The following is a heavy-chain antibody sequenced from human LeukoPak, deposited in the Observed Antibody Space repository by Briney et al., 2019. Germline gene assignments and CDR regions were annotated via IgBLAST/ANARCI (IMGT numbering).Heavy chain of an antibody. V-gene: IGHV1-18*01. CDR1: GYTFTSYG. CDR2: ISAYNGNT. CDR3: ARDRLSIVGATYRY. J-gene: IGHJ4*02. Sequence: ASVKVSCKASGYTFTSYGISWVRQAPGQGLEWMGWISAYNGNTNYAQKLQGRVTMTTDTSTSTAYMELRSLRSDDTAVYYCARDRLSIVGATYRYWGQGTLVTVSS. D-gene: IGHD1-26*01.